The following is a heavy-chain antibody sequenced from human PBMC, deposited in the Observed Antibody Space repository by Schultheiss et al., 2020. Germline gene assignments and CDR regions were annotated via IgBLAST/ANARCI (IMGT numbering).Heavy chain of an antibody. Sequence: GGSLRLSCAASGFTVSDNYMSWVRQAPGKGLEWVSAISGSGGSTYYADSVKGRFTISRDNSKNTLYLQMNSLRAEDTAVYYCAKGYSSSFDYWGQGTLVTVSS. CDR1: GFTVSDNY. V-gene: IGHV3-23*01. J-gene: IGHJ4*02. CDR3: AKGYSSSFDY. CDR2: ISGSGGST. D-gene: IGHD6-6*01.